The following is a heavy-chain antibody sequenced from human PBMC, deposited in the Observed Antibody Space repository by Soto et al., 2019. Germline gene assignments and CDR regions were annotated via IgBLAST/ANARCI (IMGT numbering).Heavy chain of an antibody. Sequence: QVQLVESGGGVVQPGRSLRLSCAASGFSVSTHVVHWVRQAPGTGLEWVAVLWFDGSSEYYADSVKGRFTISRDNSKNTMYLQMNSLRAEDTAVYYCARVPLYDTWYFDYWGQGTLAIVSS. V-gene: IGHV3-33*01. CDR2: LWFDGSSE. CDR1: GFSVSTHV. CDR3: ARVPLYDTWYFDY. J-gene: IGHJ4*02. D-gene: IGHD3-22*01.